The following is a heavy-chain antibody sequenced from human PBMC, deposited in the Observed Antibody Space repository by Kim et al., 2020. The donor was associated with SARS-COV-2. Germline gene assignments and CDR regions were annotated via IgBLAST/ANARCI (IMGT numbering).Heavy chain of an antibody. Sequence: SETLSLTCTVSGGSISSYYWSWIRQPPGKGLEWIGYIYYSGSTNYNPSLKSRVTISVDTSKNQFSLKLSSVTAADTAVYHCARRGYDYVWGSLYAWGDYGMDVWGQGTTVTVSS. V-gene: IGHV4-59*01. CDR2: IYYSGST. J-gene: IGHJ6*02. D-gene: IGHD3-16*01. CDR3: ARRGYDYVWGSLYAWGDYGMDV. CDR1: GGSISSYY.